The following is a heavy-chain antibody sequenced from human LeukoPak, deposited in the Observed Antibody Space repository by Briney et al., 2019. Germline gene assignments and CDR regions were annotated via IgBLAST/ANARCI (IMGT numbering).Heavy chain of an antibody. J-gene: IGHJ4*02. Sequence: GGSLRLSCAAPGFTVSNNYMSWVRQAPGKGQEWVSVIHSGGDTYYADSVKDRFTISRDNSKSTLFLQMNSLRVEDTAVYYCAREFGTSCCNYFDCWGQGTLVTVSS. CDR2: IHSGGDT. CDR1: GFTVSNNY. V-gene: IGHV3-66*01. CDR3: AREFGTSCCNYFDC. D-gene: IGHD2-2*01.